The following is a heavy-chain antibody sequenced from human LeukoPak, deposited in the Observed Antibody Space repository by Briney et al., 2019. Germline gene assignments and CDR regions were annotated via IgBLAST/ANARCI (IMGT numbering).Heavy chain of an antibody. Sequence: GGSLRLSCASSGFTFSFYWMHWVRQAPGKGLVWVSRINNDGSSTSYAGSVKGRFTISRDNAKNTLYLQMNNLRAEDTAVYYCARAGAYHFDNWGQGTLVTVSS. V-gene: IGHV3-74*01. J-gene: IGHJ4*02. CDR3: ARAGAYHFDN. CDR2: INNDGSST. CDR1: GFTFSFYW. D-gene: IGHD3-16*01.